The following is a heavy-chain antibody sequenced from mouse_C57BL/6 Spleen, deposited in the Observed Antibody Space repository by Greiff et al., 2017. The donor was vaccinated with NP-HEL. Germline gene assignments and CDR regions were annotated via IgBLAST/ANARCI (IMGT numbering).Heavy chain of an antibody. J-gene: IGHJ3*01. D-gene: IGHD3-2*02. V-gene: IGHV1-26*01. Sequence: EVQLQQSGPELVKPGASVKISCKASGYTFTDYYMNWVKQSHGKSLEWIGDINPNNGGTSYNQKFKGKATLTVDKSSSTADMELRSLTSEDSAVYYCARPPDSSGYAWFAYWGQGTLVTVSA. CDR2: INPNNGGT. CDR1: GYTFTDYY. CDR3: ARPPDSSGYAWFAY.